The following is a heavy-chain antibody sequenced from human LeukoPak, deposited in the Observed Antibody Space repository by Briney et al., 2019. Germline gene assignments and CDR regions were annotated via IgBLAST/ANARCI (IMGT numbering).Heavy chain of an antibody. Sequence: GRSLRLSCAASGFTFENYALHWVRQAPGKGLEWVSGISWNSDSIGYADSVKGRFTISRDNAKNSLYLQMNSLRAEDTAVYYCARSYSSTPQYYYYYYMDVWGKGTTVTVSS. CDR3: ARSYSSTPQYYYYYYMDV. CDR2: ISWNSDSI. V-gene: IGHV3-9*01. CDR1: GFTFENYA. J-gene: IGHJ6*03. D-gene: IGHD6-13*01.